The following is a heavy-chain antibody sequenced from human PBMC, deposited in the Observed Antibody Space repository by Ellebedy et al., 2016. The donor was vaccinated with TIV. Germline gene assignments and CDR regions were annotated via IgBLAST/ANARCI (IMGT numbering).Heavy chain of an antibody. CDR2: ISYDGSNK. V-gene: IGHV3-30*18. J-gene: IGHJ4*02. CDR3: AKDAYSGYDRPWGCLY. CDR1: GFTFSSYG. D-gene: IGHD5-12*01. Sequence: PGGSLRLSCAASGFTFSSYGMHWVRQAPGKGLEWVAVISYDGSNKYYADSVKGRFTISRDNSKNTLDLQMNSLRAEDTAVYYCAKDAYSGYDRPWGCLYWGQGTLVTVSS.